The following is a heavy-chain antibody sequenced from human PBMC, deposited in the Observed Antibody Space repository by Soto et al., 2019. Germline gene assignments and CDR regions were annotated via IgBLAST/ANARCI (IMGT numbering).Heavy chain of an antibody. CDR1: GFTFNTRW. V-gene: IGHV3-7*04. D-gene: IGHD3-22*01. J-gene: IGHJ4*02. CDR2: INQDGSEK. Sequence: EVELVESWGSLVQPGGSLRLSCAASGFTFNTRWMSWVRQAPGKGLEWVANINQDGSEKYCLDSVKGRFTISRDNAKNSLSLQMNSLRAEDTAMYYCARDYDRTPGIYWGQGTLVTVSS. CDR3: ARDYDRTPGIY.